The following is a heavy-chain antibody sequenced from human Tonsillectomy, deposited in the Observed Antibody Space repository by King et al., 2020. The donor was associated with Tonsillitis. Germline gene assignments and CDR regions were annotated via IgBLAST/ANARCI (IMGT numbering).Heavy chain of an antibody. Sequence: QLVESGGGVVQPGGSLRLSCAASGFTFSSYGMHWVRQAPGKGLEGVAFIRYDGSNKNYADSVKGRFTISRDNSKNTLYLQMNSLRAEDTAVSYCAKAAPGIVVAGDFDQGGQGTLVTVSS. V-gene: IGHV3-30*02. D-gene: IGHD6-19*01. J-gene: IGHJ4*02. CDR1: GFTFSSYG. CDR2: IRYDGSNK. CDR3: AKAAPGIVVAGDFDQ.